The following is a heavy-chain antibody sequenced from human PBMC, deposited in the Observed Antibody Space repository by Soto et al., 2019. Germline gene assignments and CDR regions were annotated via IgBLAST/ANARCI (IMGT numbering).Heavy chain of an antibody. J-gene: IGHJ5*02. V-gene: IGHV1-45*02. CDR2: ITPFNGNT. D-gene: IGHD3-3*01. CDR3: AHRRYWFDP. CDR1: GYTFTYRY. Sequence: SVKVSCKASGYTFTYRYLHWVRQAPGQALEWMGWITPFNGNTNYAQKFQDRVTITKDTSKNQVVLTMTNMDPVDTATYYCAHRRYWFDPWGQGTLVTVSS.